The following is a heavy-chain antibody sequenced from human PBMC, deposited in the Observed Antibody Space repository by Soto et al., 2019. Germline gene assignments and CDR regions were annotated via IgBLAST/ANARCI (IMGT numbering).Heavy chain of an antibody. CDR2: IHYSGST. CDR3: ARDLTTTYTHYGLDV. V-gene: IGHV4-31*03. Sequence: QVQLQESGPGLVKPSQTLSLTCTVSGASINNGGYYWNWIRQLPGEGLEWIGYIHYSGSTYYNPFLKSRVSISADTSKNQFSLRLSLVTAADTAVYYCARDLTTTYTHYGLDVWGQGTTVTVSS. CDR1: GASINNGGYY. J-gene: IGHJ6*02.